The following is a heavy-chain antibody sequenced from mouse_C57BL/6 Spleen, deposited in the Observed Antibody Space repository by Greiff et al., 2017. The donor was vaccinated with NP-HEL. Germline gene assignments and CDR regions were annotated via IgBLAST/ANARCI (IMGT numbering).Heavy chain of an antibody. D-gene: IGHD2-3*01. CDR3: ARWGLLPYFDV. Sequence: VQLQQPGAELVRPGSSVKLSCKASGYTFTSYWMHWVKQRPIQGLEWIGNIDPSDSETHYNQKFKDKATLTVDKSSSTAYMQLSSLTSEDSAVYYCARWGLLPYFDVWGTGTTVTVSS. J-gene: IGHJ1*03. CDR2: IDPSDSET. V-gene: IGHV1-52*01. CDR1: GYTFTSYW.